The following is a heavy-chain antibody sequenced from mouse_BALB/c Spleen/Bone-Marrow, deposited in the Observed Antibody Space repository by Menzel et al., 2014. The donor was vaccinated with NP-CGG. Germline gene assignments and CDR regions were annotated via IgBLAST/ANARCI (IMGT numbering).Heavy chain of an antibody. CDR1: GDSITSGY. CDR3: ASGGPTMITYYAMDY. Sequence: DVPLQESGPSLVKPSQTLSLTCSVTGDSITSGYWNWIRKFPANKLEYLGYINFSGSTYYNPSLKSRISITRDTSKNQYYLQLNSVTTEDTATYYCASGGPTMITYYAMDYWGQGTSVTVSS. CDR2: INFSGST. D-gene: IGHD2-4*01. V-gene: IGHV3-8*02. J-gene: IGHJ4*01.